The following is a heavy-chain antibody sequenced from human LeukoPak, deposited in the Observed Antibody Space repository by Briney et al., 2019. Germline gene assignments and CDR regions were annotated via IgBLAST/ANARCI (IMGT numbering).Heavy chain of an antibody. D-gene: IGHD5-18*01. CDR2: IKSKTDGGTT. Sequence: GGSLRLSCAASGFTFSNAWMSWVRQAPGKGLEWVGRIKSKTDGGTTDYAAPVKGRFTISRDDSKNTLYLQMNSLKTEDTAVYYCTTEGEDTAMVTFDYWGQGTLVTVSS. V-gene: IGHV3-15*01. J-gene: IGHJ4*02. CDR1: GFTFSNAW. CDR3: TTEGEDTAMVTFDY.